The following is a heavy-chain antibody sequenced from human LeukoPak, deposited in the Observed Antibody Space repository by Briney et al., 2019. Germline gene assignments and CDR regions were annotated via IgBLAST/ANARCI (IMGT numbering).Heavy chain of an antibody. CDR1: GFTFSSYA. J-gene: IGHJ6*03. V-gene: IGHV3-23*01. Sequence: GGSLRLSWAASGFTFSSYAMSWVRQAPGKGLEWVSAISGSGGRTYYADSGKGRFTISRDNSKNTLYMQMNRLRGEDTGVYYCAKDVADTSVWYAVIGLHYYYYYMDVWGKGTTVTVSS. CDR2: ISGSGGRT. CDR3: AKDVADTSVWYAVIGLHYYYYYMDV. D-gene: IGHD6-19*01.